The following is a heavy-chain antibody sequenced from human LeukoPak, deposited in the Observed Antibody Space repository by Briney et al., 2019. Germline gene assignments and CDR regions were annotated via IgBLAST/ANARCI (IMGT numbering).Heavy chain of an antibody. CDR3: ARDSPEPYYDFWSGYPRGGNFDY. Sequence: GGSLRLSCVASGFPFSSYWMTWVRQAPGKGLEWVANIKQDGSKKSYVDSVKGRFTISRDNAKNSLYLQMNSLRDEDTAVYYCARDSPEPYYDFWSGYPRGGNFDYWGQGTLVTVSS. V-gene: IGHV3-7*01. CDR1: GFPFSSYW. J-gene: IGHJ4*02. CDR2: IKQDGSKK. D-gene: IGHD3-3*01.